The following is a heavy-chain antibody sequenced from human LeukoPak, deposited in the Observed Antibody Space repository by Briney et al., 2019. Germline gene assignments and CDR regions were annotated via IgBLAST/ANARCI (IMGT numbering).Heavy chain of an antibody. J-gene: IGHJ5*02. D-gene: IGHD3-22*01. CDR1: GDSIHSVYYF. CDR2: VYFDGDT. CDR3: ARGNYLMIVVVTYNWFDP. V-gene: IGHV4-39*07. Sequence: RASETLSLTCTVSGDSIHSVYYFWGWIRQPPGKGLEWIGSVYFDGDTSYSPSLKSRVIISVDTSKNQFSLNLTSVTAADTAVYYCARGNYLMIVVVTYNWFDPWGQGTLVTVSS.